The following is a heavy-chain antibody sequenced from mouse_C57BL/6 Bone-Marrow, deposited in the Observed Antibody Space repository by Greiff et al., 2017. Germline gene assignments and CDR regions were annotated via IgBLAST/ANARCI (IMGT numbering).Heavy chain of an antibody. J-gene: IGHJ2*01. D-gene: IGHD1-1*01. Sequence: VQLQQPGAELVKPGASVKLSCKASGYTFTSYWMHWVKQRPGQGLEWIGMIHPNSGSTNYNEKFKSKATLTVDKSSSTAYMQLSSLTSEDSAVYYCARRIYYYGSSYVDYWGQGTTRAVSS. CDR3: ARRIYYYGSSYVDY. CDR1: GYTFTSYW. CDR2: IHPNSGST. V-gene: IGHV1-64*01.